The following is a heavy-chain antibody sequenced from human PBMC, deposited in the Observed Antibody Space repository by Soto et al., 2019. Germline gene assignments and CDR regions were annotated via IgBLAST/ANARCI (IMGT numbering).Heavy chain of an antibody. J-gene: IGHJ4*02. V-gene: IGHV4-30-2*01. CDR2: IYHSGST. CDR3: ARGPPLGY. CDR1: GGSISSGGYS. Sequence: QLQLQESGSRLVKPSQTLSLTCAVSGGSISSGGYSWSWIRQPPGKGLEWIGYIYHSGSTYYNPSLKSRVTISVDRSKNQFSLKLSSVTAADTAVYYCARGPPLGYWGQGTLVTVSS.